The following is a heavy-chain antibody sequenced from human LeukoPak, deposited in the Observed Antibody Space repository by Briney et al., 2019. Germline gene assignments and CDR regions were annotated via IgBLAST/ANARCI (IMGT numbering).Heavy chain of an antibody. D-gene: IGHD3-10*01. CDR3: ARVYGSGSYAAFDY. V-gene: IGHV3-48*01. J-gene: IGHJ4*02. CDR2: ISSSSSTI. CDR1: GFTFSSYS. Sequence: GGSLRLSCAASGFTFSSYSMNWVRQAPGKGLEWVSYISSSSSTIYYVDSVKGRFTISRDNAKNSLYLQMNSLRAEDTAVYYCARVYGSGSYAAFDYWGQGTLVTVSS.